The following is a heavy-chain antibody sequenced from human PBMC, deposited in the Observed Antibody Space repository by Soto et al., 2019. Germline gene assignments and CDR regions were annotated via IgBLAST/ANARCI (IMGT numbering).Heavy chain of an antibody. J-gene: IGHJ4*02. D-gene: IGHD2-2*01. CDR1: GFTFSTYS. CDR3: ARRYCSTTNCYAFDS. V-gene: IGHV3-21*01. CDR2: IDYSSSYM. Sequence: GGSLRLSCAASGFTFSTYSMNWVRQAPGRGLEWVSSIDYSSSYMYYADSVKGRFTISRDNAKNSLFLQMNSLRDEDTAVYYCARRYCSTTNCYAFDSRAQGTLVTFSS.